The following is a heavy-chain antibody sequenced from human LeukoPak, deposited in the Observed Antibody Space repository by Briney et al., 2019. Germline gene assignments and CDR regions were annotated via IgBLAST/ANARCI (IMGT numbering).Heavy chain of an antibody. J-gene: IGHJ6*02. CDR2: ISWNSGSI. Sequence: SLRLSCAASGFTFDDYAMHWVRQAPGKGLEWVSGISWNSGSIGYADSVKGRFTISRDNSKNTLYLQMNSLRAEDTAVYYCAKDLPNSGSRYEFYYGMDVWGQGTTVTVSS. D-gene: IGHD3-10*01. CDR1: GFTFDDYA. CDR3: AKDLPNSGSRYEFYYGMDV. V-gene: IGHV3-9*01.